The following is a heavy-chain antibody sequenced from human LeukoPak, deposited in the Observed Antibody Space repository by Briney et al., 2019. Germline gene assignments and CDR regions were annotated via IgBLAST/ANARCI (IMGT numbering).Heavy chain of an antibody. CDR3: AKDQGYCSSTMSSWGGFDY. D-gene: IGHD2-2*01. CDR2: MSGSGGST. Sequence: GGSLRLSCAAAGFTFSSYAMSWVRQAPGKGLEWVSAMSGSGGSTYYADSVKGRFTISRDNSKNTLYLQMNSLRAEDTAVYYCAKDQGYCSSTMSSWGGFDYWGQGTLVTVSS. J-gene: IGHJ4*02. V-gene: IGHV3-23*01. CDR1: GFTFSSYA.